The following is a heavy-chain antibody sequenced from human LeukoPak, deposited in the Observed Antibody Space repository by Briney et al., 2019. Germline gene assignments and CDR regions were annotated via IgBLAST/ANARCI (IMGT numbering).Heavy chain of an antibody. J-gene: IGHJ5*02. CDR3: AREGRITMVRGVRHWFDP. CDR1: GGSFSGYY. D-gene: IGHD3-10*01. Sequence: SETLSLTCAVYGGSFSGYYWSWIRQPPGKGLEWIGEINHSGSTNYNPTLKSRVTISVDTSKNQFSLKLSSVTAADTAVYYCAREGRITMVRGVRHWFDPWGQGTLVTVSS. V-gene: IGHV4-34*01. CDR2: INHSGST.